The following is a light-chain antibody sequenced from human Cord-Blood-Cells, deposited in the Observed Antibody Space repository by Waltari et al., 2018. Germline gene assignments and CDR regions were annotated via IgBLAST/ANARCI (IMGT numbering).Light chain of an antibody. CDR1: QSVSSN. Sequence: EIVMTQSPATLSVSPGERATLPCRASQSVSSNLAWYQQKPVQAPRLLIYGASTRATGIPARFSGSGSGTEFTLTISSLQSEDFAVYYCQQYNNWPLTFGGGTKVEIK. CDR3: QQYNNWPLT. CDR2: GAS. J-gene: IGKJ4*01. V-gene: IGKV3-15*01.